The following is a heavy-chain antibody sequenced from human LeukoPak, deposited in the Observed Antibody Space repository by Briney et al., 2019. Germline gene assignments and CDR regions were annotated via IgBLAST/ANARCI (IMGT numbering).Heavy chain of an antibody. CDR1: GGSFSGYY. CDR2: INHSGST. J-gene: IGHJ6*03. V-gene: IGHV4-34*01. D-gene: IGHD2-15*01. Sequence: SETLSLTCAVYGGSFSGYYWSWIRQPPGKGLEWIGEINHSGSTNYNPSLKSRVTISVDTSKNQFSLKLSSVTAADTAVYYCAKSIARAYSYYYMAFWGKGPTVPVSS. CDR3: AKSIARAYSYYYMAF.